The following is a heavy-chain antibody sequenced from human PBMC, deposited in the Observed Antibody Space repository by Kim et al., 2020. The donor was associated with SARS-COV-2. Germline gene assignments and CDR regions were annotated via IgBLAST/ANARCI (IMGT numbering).Heavy chain of an antibody. V-gene: IGHV1-3*01. CDR3: ARRYSGSYNWFDP. J-gene: IGHJ5*02. CDR2: INAGNGNT. D-gene: IGHD1-26*01. Sequence: ASLKVSCKASGYTFTSYAVHWVRQAPGQRLEWMGWINAGNGNTKYSQKFQGRVTFTRDTSASTAYMELSSLRSEDTAVYYCARRYSGSYNWFDPWGQGTLVTVSS. CDR1: GYTFTSYA.